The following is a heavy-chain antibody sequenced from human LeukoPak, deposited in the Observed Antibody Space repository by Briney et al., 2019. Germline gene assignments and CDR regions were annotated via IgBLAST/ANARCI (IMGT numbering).Heavy chain of an antibody. V-gene: IGHV3-48*01. Sequence: GGSLRLSCAASGFTFSSYSMNWVRQAPGKGLEWVSYISSSSSTIYYADSVKGRFTISRDNSKNTLYLQMNSLRAEDTAVYYCAKTYSGSPEDAFDIWGQGTMVTVSS. CDR3: AKTYSGSPEDAFDI. CDR2: ISSSSSTI. D-gene: IGHD1-26*01. CDR1: GFTFSSYS. J-gene: IGHJ3*02.